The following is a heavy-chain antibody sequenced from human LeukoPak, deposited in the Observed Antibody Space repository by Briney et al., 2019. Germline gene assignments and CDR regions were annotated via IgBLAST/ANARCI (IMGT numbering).Heavy chain of an antibody. J-gene: IGHJ5*02. CDR1: GFTFSSYA. CDR3: ATPRRYSGYDPYWFDP. CDR2: ISGSGGST. Sequence: PGGSLRLSCAASGFTFSSYAMSWVRQAPGKGLEWVPAISGSGGSTYYADSVKGRFTISRDNSKNTLYPQMNSLRAEDTAVYYCATPRRYSGYDPYWFDPWGQGTLVTVSS. V-gene: IGHV3-23*01. D-gene: IGHD5-12*01.